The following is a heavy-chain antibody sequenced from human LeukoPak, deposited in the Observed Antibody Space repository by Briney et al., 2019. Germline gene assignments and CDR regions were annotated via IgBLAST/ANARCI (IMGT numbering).Heavy chain of an antibody. J-gene: IGHJ5*02. CDR2: IWYDGSNK. CDR1: GFTFSSYG. CDR3: ARAQVDTAMPTGS. V-gene: IGHV3-33*01. D-gene: IGHD5-18*01. Sequence: GGSLRLSCAASGFTFSSYGMHWVRQAPGKGLEWVAVIWYDGSNKYYADSVKGRFTISRDNSKNTLYLQMNSLRAEDTAVYYCARAQVDTAMPTGSWGQGTLVTVSS.